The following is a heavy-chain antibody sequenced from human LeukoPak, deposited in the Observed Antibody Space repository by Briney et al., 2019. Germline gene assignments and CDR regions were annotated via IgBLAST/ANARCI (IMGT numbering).Heavy chain of an antibody. CDR3: TTSPVPGIDY. J-gene: IGHJ4*02. V-gene: IGHV3-15*01. CDR2: IKSKIHGGTI. Sequence: GGSLRLSCAASGFTFSSYSLTWVRQAPGKGGEWVGRIKSKIHGGTIDYAAPVKGRFTISSDDSENTVYLQMSSLRTEDTAMYYCTTSPVPGIDYWGQGIQVTVSS. CDR1: GFTFSSYS. D-gene: IGHD6-19*01.